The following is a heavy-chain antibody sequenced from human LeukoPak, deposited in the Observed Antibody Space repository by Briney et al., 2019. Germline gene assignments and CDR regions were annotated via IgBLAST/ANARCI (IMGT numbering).Heavy chain of an antibody. V-gene: IGHV3-9*01. Sequence: GRSLRLSCAASGFTFDDYAMHWVRQAPGKGLEWVSGISWNSGSIGYADSVKGRFTISRDNAKNSLYLQMNSLRAEDTAVYYCAREYYGSGDFYYYYYMDVWGKGTTVTVSS. CDR3: AREYYGSGDFYYYYYMDV. CDR1: GFTFDDYA. D-gene: IGHD3-10*01. J-gene: IGHJ6*03. CDR2: ISWNSGSI.